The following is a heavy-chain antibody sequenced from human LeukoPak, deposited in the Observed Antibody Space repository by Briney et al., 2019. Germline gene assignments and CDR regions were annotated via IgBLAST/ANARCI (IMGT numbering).Heavy chain of an antibody. Sequence: SETLSLTCSVSGGSISSGGYYWSWIRQHPGKGLEWIGYIYYSGSTYYNPSLKSRVIISLDTSKIQFSLRLGSVTAADTAVYYCARAAQNWNNAPYFDYWGQGTLVTVSS. CDR2: IYYSGST. CDR1: GGSISSGGYY. V-gene: IGHV4-31*03. J-gene: IGHJ4*02. CDR3: ARAAQNWNNAPYFDY. D-gene: IGHD1-1*01.